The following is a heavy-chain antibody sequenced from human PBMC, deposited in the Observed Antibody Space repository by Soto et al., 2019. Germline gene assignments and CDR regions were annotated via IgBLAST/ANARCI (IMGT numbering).Heavy chain of an antibody. CDR2: INPSGGST. D-gene: IGHD2-21*02. V-gene: IGHV1-46*01. CDR3: ARELINCGGDCYSGKDY. J-gene: IGHJ4*02. CDR1: GYTFTSYY. Sequence: QVQLVQSGAEVKKPGASVKVSCKASGYTFTSYYMHWVRQAPGQGLEWMGIINPSGGSTSYAQKFQGRVTMTRDTSTSTGYMELSSLRSEDTAVYYCARELINCGGDCYSGKDYWGQGTLVTVSS.